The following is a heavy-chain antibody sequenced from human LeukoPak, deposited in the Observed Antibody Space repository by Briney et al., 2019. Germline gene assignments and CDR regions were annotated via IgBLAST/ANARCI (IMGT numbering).Heavy chain of an antibody. D-gene: IGHD2-15*01. CDR2: IIPIFGTA. J-gene: IGHJ4*02. V-gene: IGHV1-69*13. CDR1: GGTFSSYA. CDR3: ARDRCSGGSCYSGY. Sequence: GASVKVSRKASGGTFSSYAISWVRQAPGQGLEWMGGIIPIFGTANYAQKFQGRVTITADESTGTAYMELSSLRSEDTAVYYCARDRCSGGSCYSGYWGQGTLVTVSS.